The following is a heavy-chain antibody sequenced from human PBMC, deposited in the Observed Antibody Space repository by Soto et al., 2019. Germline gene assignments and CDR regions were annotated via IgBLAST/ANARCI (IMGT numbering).Heavy chain of an antibody. CDR1: GDSVSSNSAA. Sequence: QVPLQQSGPGLVKPSQTLSLTCAISGDSVSSNSAAWNWIRQSPSRGLEWLGRTYYRSKWYNDYAVSVKSRITINPDTSKNQFSLQLNSVTPEDTAVYYCARTDEHIVVVIATAPFDYWGQGTLVTVSS. CDR3: ARTDEHIVVVIATAPFDY. J-gene: IGHJ4*02. V-gene: IGHV6-1*01. CDR2: TYYRSKWYN. D-gene: IGHD2-21*01.